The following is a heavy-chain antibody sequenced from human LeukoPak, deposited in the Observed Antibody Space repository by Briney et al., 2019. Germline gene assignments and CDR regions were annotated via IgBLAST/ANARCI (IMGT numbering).Heavy chain of an antibody. CDR1: GDSISNFY. CDR2: IYYSGST. V-gene: IGHV4-59*01. CDR3: AREVVAAAGTVDY. Sequence: PSETLSLTCAVSGDSISNFYWSWIRQPPGKGLEWIGYIYYSGSTNYNPSLKSRVTISVDTSKNQFSLKLSSVTAADTAAYYCAREVVAAAGTVDYWGQGTLVIVSS. J-gene: IGHJ4*02. D-gene: IGHD6-13*01.